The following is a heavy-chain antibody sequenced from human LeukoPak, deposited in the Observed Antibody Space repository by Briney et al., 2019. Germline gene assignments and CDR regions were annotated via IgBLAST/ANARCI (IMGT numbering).Heavy chain of an antibody. J-gene: IGHJ4*02. CDR3: AHGYCSGGSCFTFSY. CDR2: INHSGST. Sequence: SETLSLTCAVYGGSFSGYYWSWIRQPPGKGLEWIGEINHSGSTNYNPSLKSRVTISVDTSKNQFSLKLSSVTAADTAVYYCAHGYCSGGSCFTFSYWGQGTLVTVSS. D-gene: IGHD2-15*01. V-gene: IGHV4-34*01. CDR1: GGSFSGYY.